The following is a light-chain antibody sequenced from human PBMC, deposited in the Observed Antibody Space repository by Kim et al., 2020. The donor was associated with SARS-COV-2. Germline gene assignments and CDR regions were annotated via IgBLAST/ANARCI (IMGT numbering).Light chain of an antibody. CDR1: QSVSSSS. Sequence: SPGERATLSCRASQSVSSSSLAWYQQTPGQPPSLLIYGASSSATGIPDRISGSGSRTDSTLTISRLEPEYFAVYYCQQYGSSTRTFGQGTKVDIK. CDR2: GAS. CDR3: QQYGSSTRT. J-gene: IGKJ1*01. V-gene: IGKV3-20*01.